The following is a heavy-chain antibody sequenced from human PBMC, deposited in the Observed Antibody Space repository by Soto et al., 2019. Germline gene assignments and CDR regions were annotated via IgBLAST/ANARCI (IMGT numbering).Heavy chain of an antibody. CDR3: AGDRFLEWLYNWFDP. CDR2: INSDGSST. Sequence: GGSLRLSCAASGFTFSSYWMHWVRQAPGKGLVWVSRINSDGSSTSYADSVKGRFTISRDNAKNTLYLQMNSLRAEDTAVYYCAGDRFLEWLYNWFDPWGQGTLVTVSS. CDR1: GFTFSSYW. V-gene: IGHV3-74*01. D-gene: IGHD3-3*01. J-gene: IGHJ5*02.